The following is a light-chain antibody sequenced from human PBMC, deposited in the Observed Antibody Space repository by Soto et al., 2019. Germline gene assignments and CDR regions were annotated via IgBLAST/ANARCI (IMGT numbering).Light chain of an antibody. J-gene: IGKJ1*01. V-gene: IGKV1-5*01. CDR3: HQYNSYLWT. Sequence: DIQMTQSPSTLSASVGDRVTITCRASQGISSRFAWYQQKPGKAPKLLIDGASSLESGAPSRFRGSGSGTEFTLTISSLLPDDFATYYCHQYNSYLWTFGQGTKVEVK. CDR1: QGISSR. CDR2: GAS.